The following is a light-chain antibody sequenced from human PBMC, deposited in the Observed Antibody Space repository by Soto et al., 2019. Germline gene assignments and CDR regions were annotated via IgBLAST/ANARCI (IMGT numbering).Light chain of an antibody. CDR1: QNVKTR. CDR3: QQYDEWPLT. J-gene: IGKJ4*01. Sequence: VKTQSPATLSVSPGERATLSCRASQNVKTRLAWYQQKPGQAPRLLIFDAFTRATGIPARFSGSASGTDFTLTISSLQSEDSAVYYCQQYDEWPLTFGGGTKVDIK. CDR2: DAF. V-gene: IGKV3-15*01.